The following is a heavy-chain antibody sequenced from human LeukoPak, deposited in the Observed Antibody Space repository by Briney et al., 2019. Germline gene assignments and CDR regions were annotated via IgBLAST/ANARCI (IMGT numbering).Heavy chain of an antibody. D-gene: IGHD6-19*01. CDR3: ARDGQQWLVLGWFDP. J-gene: IGHJ5*02. CDR2: ISYDGSNK. CDR1: GFTFSSYA. V-gene: IGHV3-30-3*01. Sequence: PGGSLRLSCAASGFTFSSYAMHWVRQAPGKGLEWVAVISYDGSNKYYADSVKGRFTISRDNSKNTLYLQMNSLRAEDTAVYYCARDGQQWLVLGWFDPWGQGTLVTVSS.